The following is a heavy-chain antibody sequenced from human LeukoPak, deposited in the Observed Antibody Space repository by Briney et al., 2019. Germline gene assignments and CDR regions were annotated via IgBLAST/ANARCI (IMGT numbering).Heavy chain of an antibody. CDR1: GGSISSGGYY. J-gene: IGHJ5*02. Sequence: SETLSLTCTVSGGSISSGGYYWSWIRQPPGKGLEWIGYIYHSGSTYYNPSLKSRVTISVDRSKNQFSLKLSSVTAADTAVYYCARGRITMVRGSTRDGFDPWGQGTLVTVSS. D-gene: IGHD3-10*01. CDR2: IYHSGST. V-gene: IGHV4-30-2*01. CDR3: ARGRITMVRGSTRDGFDP.